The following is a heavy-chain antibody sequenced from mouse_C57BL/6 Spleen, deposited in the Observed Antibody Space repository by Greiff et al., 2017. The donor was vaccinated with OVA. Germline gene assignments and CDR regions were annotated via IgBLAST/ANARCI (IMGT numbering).Heavy chain of an antibody. J-gene: IGHJ2*01. Sequence: VQLKQSGAELVRPGASVKLSCTASGFNIKDDYMHWVKQRPEQGLEWIGWIDPENGDTAYASKFQGKATITADTSSNTAYLQLSSLTSEDTAVYYCTTRGRGYWGQGTTLTVSS. CDR3: TTRGRGY. D-gene: IGHD3-3*01. V-gene: IGHV14-4*01. CDR2: IDPENGDT. CDR1: GFNIKDDY.